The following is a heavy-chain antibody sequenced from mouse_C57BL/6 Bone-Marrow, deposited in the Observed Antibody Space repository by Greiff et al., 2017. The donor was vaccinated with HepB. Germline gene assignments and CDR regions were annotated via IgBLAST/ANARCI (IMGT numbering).Heavy chain of an antibody. D-gene: IGHD2-2*01. CDR1: GFTFSDYG. Sequence: EVHLVESGGGLVKPGGSLKLSCAASGFTFSDYGMHWVRQAPEKGLEWVAYISSGSSTIYYADTVKGRFTISRDNAKNTLFLQMTSLRSEDTAMYYCARREVTTGYYYAMDYWGQGTSVTVSS. CDR3: ARREVTTGYYYAMDY. J-gene: IGHJ4*01. V-gene: IGHV5-17*01. CDR2: ISSGSSTI.